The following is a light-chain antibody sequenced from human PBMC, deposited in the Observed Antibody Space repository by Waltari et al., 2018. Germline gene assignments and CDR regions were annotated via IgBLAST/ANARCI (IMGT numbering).Light chain of an antibody. V-gene: IGLV2-14*01. CDR3: NSHTGGSNYV. Sequence: QSALTQPAPVSVSPGPSITIPCTGTLRDLGVSDYSPWYQQHPGKAPQLIIYEVSNRPSGVSTRFSGSKSDNMASLTISGLQAEDEADYYCCNSHTGGSNYVFGTGTRVSV. J-gene: IGLJ1*01. CDR2: EVS. CDR1: LRDLGVSDY.